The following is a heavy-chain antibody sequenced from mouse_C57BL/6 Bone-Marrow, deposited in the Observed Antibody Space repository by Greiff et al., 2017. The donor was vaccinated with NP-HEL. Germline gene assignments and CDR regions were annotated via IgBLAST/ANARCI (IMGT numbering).Heavy chain of an antibody. J-gene: IGHJ3*01. D-gene: IGHD1-1*01. CDR2: IYPGDGDT. CDR3: ARPSYYYGSSSFAY. V-gene: IGHV1-82*01. Sequence: QVQLKQSGPELVKPGASVKISCKASGYAFSSSWMNWVKQRPGKGLEWIGRIYPGDGDTNYNGKFKGKATLTADKSSSTAYMQLSSLTSEDSAVYFCARPSYYYGSSSFAYWGQGTLVTVSA. CDR1: GYAFSSSW.